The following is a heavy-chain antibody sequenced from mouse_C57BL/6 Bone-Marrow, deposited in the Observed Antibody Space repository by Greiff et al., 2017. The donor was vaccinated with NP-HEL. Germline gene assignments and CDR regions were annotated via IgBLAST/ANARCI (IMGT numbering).Heavy chain of an antibody. CDR1: GYTFTSYG. V-gene: IGHV1-81*01. CDR3: ARRGFFTTADY. Sequence: VQLQQSGAELARPGASVKLSCKASGYTFTSYGISWVKQRTGQGLVWIGEIYPSSGNTYYNEKLKGKATLTADKSSSRAYMALRSLTSEESAVYFCARRGFFTTADYWGQGTTLTVSS. D-gene: IGHD1-2*01. CDR2: IYPSSGNT. J-gene: IGHJ2*01.